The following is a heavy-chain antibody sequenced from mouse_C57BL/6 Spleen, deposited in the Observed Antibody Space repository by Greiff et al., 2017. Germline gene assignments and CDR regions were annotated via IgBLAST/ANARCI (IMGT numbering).Heavy chain of an antibody. V-gene: IGHV5-17*01. CDR2: ISSGSSTI. CDR1: GFTFSDYG. CDR3: ARRGTTVVATEYYYAMDY. Sequence: EVKVVESGGGLVKPGGSLKLSCAASGFTFSDYGMHWVRQAPEKGLEWVAYISSGSSTIYYADTVKGRFTISRDNAKNTLFLQMTSLRSEDTAMYYCARRGTTVVATEYYYAMDYWGQGTSVTVSS. D-gene: IGHD1-1*01. J-gene: IGHJ4*01.